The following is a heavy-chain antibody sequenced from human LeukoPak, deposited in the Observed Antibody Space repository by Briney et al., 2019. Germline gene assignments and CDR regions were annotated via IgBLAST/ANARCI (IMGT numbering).Heavy chain of an antibody. Sequence: PSETLSLTCAVYGGSFSGYYWSWIRQPPGKGLEWIGEINHSGSTNYNPSLKSRVTISVDTSKNQFSLKLSSVTAAYTAVYYCGRDPGHYGGNCLDYWGQGTLVTVSS. CDR1: GGSFSGYY. CDR3: GRDPGHYGGNCLDY. J-gene: IGHJ4*02. CDR2: INHSGST. V-gene: IGHV4-34*01. D-gene: IGHD4-23*01.